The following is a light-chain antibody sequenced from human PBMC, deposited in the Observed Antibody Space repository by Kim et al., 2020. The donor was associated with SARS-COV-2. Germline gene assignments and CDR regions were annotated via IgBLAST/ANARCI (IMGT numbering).Light chain of an antibody. CDR2: DAS. CDR1: QSVSTY. Sequence: SLAPGERATLACRTSQSVSTYVAWYQQKVGQAPRLLIYDASNRATGIPARFSGSGSETDVTLTISSLEPEDFAVFYWQQRRTWPLTCGPGTKLEIK. J-gene: IGKJ2*01. CDR3: QQRRTWPLT. V-gene: IGKV3-11*01.